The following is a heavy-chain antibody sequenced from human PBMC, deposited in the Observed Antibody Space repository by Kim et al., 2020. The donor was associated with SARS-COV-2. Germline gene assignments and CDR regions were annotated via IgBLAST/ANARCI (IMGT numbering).Heavy chain of an antibody. D-gene: IGHD3-22*01. J-gene: IGHJ4*02. Sequence: GGSLRLSCAASGFTFSSYGMHWVRQAPGKGLEWVAVISYDGSNKYYADSVKGRFTISRDNSKNTLYLQMNSLRAEDTAVYYCARGGGYYDSSGYYLGYWGQGTLVTVSS. CDR2: ISYDGSNK. CDR3: ARGGGYYDSSGYYLGY. CDR1: GFTFSSYG. V-gene: IGHV3-33*05.